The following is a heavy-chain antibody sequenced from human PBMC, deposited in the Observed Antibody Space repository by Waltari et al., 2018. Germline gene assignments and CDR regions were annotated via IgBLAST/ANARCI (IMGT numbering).Heavy chain of an antibody. V-gene: IGHV4-4*02. CDR3: AGDRAIGLFFDY. D-gene: IGHD2-2*01. CDR2: VHHSGKS. J-gene: IGHJ4*02. CDR1: W. Sequence: WWSWGRQSPEKGLEWIGQVHHSGKSHYNSSLQSRVAISVDKPKNQFSLNLNSVTAADTAIYYCAGDRAIGLFFDYWGRGTLVTVSS.